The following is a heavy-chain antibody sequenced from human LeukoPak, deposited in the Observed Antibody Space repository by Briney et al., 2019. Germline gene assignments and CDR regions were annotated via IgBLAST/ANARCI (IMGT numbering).Heavy chain of an antibody. CDR1: GFTFSSYA. CDR2: ISGSGGST. Sequence: RASLRLSCAASGFTFSSYAMSWVRQAPGQGLEWVSAISGSGGSTYYADSVKGRFTISRDNSKDTLYLQMNSLRVEDTAVYYCAKDLAPGDIWGQGTMVTVSS. J-gene: IGHJ3*02. CDR3: AKDLAPGDI. V-gene: IGHV3-23*01.